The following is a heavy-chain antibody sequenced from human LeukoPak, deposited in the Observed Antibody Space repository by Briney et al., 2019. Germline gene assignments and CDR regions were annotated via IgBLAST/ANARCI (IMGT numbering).Heavy chain of an antibody. CDR3: ARVVMGAKDAFDI. J-gene: IGHJ3*02. Sequence: SVKVSCKASGYTFTSYDINWVRQATGQGLEWMGWMNPSSGNTGYAQKFQGRVTITRNTSISTAYMELSSLRSEDTAVYYCARVVMGAKDAFDIWGQGTMVTVSS. V-gene: IGHV1-8*03. CDR1: GYTFTSYD. CDR2: MNPSSGNT. D-gene: IGHD1-26*01.